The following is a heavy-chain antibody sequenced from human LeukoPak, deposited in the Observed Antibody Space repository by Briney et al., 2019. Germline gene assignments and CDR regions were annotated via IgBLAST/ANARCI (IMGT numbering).Heavy chain of an antibody. Sequence: GVSLRLSCAASGFTFTSAWMSWVRQAPGKGLEWVGRIKGKTAAGAPDYVASVKGRFTISRDDSKNTLFLQMNSLKTEDTAVYYCITGDYDFWSGFYSPNHYFDYWGQGTLVTVSS. CDR3: ITGDYDFWSGFYSPNHYFDY. V-gene: IGHV3-15*01. D-gene: IGHD3-3*01. CDR2: IKGKTAAGAP. J-gene: IGHJ4*02. CDR1: GFTFTSAW.